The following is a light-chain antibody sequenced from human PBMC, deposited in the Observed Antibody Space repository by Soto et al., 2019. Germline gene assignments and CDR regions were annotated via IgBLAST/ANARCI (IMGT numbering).Light chain of an antibody. V-gene: IGLV2-8*01. Sequence: QSVLTQPPSASGSPGQSVTISCTGTSSDVGGYNYVSWYQQHPGKAPKLMTYEVSKRPSGVPDRFSGSKSGNTASLTVSGLQAEDEADYYCQSYDRSLTGSVFGGGTKLTVL. CDR3: QSYDRSLTGSV. J-gene: IGLJ2*01. CDR1: SSDVGGYNY. CDR2: EVS.